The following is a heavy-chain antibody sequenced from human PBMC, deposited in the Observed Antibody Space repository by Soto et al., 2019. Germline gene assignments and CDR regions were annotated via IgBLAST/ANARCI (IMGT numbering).Heavy chain of an antibody. CDR3: ARGRAADGQLLFDY. CDR1: GDSVSRYY. V-gene: IGHV4-59*02. J-gene: IGHJ4*02. Sequence: SETLSLTCPVSGDSVSRYYWSWIRQPPGKGLEWLGHISYSGSSNYNPSLMSRVTMSVDTSKNQFSLSLSSVSAADTAVYYCARGRAADGQLLFDYWGQGTQVTVSS. D-gene: IGHD6-13*01. CDR2: ISYSGSS.